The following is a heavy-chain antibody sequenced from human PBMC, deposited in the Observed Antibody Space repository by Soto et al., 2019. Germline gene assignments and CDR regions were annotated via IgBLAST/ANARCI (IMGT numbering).Heavy chain of an antibody. CDR2: IYPGDFDS. CDR1: GYKFIDYW. Sequence: PGESLNISCTGSGYKFIDYWIGWVRQVPGQGLGRMGGIYPGDFDSKYSPSFQGQVTISAVKSITTAYLQWSSLKASDTAIYYCARSYRGEYYDSRSYYYAYWGQGTLVTVSS. V-gene: IGHV5-51*01. J-gene: IGHJ4*02. D-gene: IGHD3-22*01. CDR3: ARSYRGEYYDSRSYYYAY.